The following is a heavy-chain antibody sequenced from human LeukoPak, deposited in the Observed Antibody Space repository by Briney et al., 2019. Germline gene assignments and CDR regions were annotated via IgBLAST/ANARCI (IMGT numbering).Heavy chain of an antibody. CDR2: IYHSGST. Sequence: SETLSLTCTVSGYSISSGYYWGWIRQPPGKGLEWIGSIYHSGSTYYNPSLKSRVTISVDTSKNQFSLKLTSVTAADTAVYYCARLVPPGWFDPWGQGTLVTVSS. CDR3: ARLVPPGWFDP. J-gene: IGHJ5*02. CDR1: GYSISSGYY. V-gene: IGHV4-38-2*02.